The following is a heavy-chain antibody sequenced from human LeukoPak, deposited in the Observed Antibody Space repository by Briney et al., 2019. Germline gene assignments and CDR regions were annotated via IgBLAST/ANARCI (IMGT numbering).Heavy chain of an antibody. J-gene: IGHJ4*02. Sequence: SMKVSCKASGGTFSSYAISWVRQAPGQGLEWMGGIIPIFGTANYAQKFQGRVTITADESTSTAYMELSSLRSEDTAVYYCAKEGEIAVAGSLDYWGQGTLVTVSS. D-gene: IGHD6-19*01. CDR3: AKEGEIAVAGSLDY. V-gene: IGHV1-69*01. CDR2: IIPIFGTA. CDR1: GGTFSSYA.